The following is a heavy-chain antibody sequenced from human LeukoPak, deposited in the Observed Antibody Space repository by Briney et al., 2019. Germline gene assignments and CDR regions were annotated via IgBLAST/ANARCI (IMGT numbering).Heavy chain of an antibody. J-gene: IGHJ6*03. Sequence: SETLSLTCTVSGGSVSSSGYYWSWIRQPPGKGLEWIGEINHSGSTNYNPSLKSRVTISVDTSKNQFSLKLSSVTAADTAVYYCARITWGTAAGYYYYYYMDVWGKGTTVTISS. CDR2: INHSGST. D-gene: IGHD6-13*01. CDR3: ARITWGTAAGYYYYYYMDV. CDR1: GGSVSSSGYY. V-gene: IGHV4-39*01.